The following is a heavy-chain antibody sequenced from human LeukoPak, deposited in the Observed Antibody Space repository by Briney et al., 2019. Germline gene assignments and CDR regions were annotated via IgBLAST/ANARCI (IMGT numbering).Heavy chain of an antibody. CDR1: GFTFSSYW. D-gene: IGHD3-10*01. Sequence: GGSLRLSCAASGFTFSSYWMSWVRQAPGKGLEWVANIKQDGSEKYYVDSVKGRFTISRDNAKNSLYLQMSSLRAEDTAVYYCARGPSMVRGVINYYYYGMDVWGQGTTVTVSS. J-gene: IGHJ6*02. CDR2: IKQDGSEK. CDR3: ARGPSMVRGVINYYYYGMDV. V-gene: IGHV3-7*01.